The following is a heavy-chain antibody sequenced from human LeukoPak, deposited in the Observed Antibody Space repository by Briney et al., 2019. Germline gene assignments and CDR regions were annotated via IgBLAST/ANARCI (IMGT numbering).Heavy chain of an antibody. CDR3: ARSGGVVVPAACNFDY. CDR2: INHSGST. D-gene: IGHD2-2*01. CDR1: GGSFSGYY. J-gene: IGHJ4*02. Sequence: SETLSLTCAVYGGSFSGYYWSWIRQPPGKGLEWIGEINHSGSTNYNPSLKSRVTISVDTSNNQFSLKLSSVTAADTAVYYCARSGGVVVPAACNFDYWGQGTLVTVSS. V-gene: IGHV4-34*01.